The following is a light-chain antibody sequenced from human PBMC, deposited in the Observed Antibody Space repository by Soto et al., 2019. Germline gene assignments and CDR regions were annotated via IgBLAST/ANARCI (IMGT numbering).Light chain of an antibody. J-gene: IGLJ1*01. CDR1: SSDVGGYNY. CDR3: SSYTCGSTLV. CDR2: DVS. Sequence: QSALTQPASASGSPGQSVTITCTRTSSDVGGYNYVSWYQQHPGKAPKLMIYDVSGRSSGVSNRVSGSKSGNTAYLNISGLRAEDEADYYCSSYTCGSTLVFGTGTKLTVL. V-gene: IGLV2-14*01.